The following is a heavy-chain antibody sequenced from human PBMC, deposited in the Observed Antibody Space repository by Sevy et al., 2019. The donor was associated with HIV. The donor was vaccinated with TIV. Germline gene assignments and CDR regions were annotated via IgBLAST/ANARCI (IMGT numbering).Heavy chain of an antibody. CDR1: AFTFSSYG. J-gene: IGHJ4*02. CDR2: IWFDGSNT. CDR3: ARDLEFYDYGDYGPAFMPDY. Sequence: GGSLRLSCAASAFTFSSYGKHWVRQAPGKGLEWVALIWFDGSNTYYADSVKGRFTISRDIAKNTLHLQMNSLRAEDTAVYYCARDLEFYDYGDYGPAFMPDYWGQGTLVTVSS. D-gene: IGHD4-17*01. V-gene: IGHV3-33*01.